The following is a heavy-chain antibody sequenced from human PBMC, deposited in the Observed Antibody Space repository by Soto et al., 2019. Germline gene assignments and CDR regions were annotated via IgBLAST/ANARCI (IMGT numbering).Heavy chain of an antibody. CDR1: GFTFRSFT. CDR2: ISSNSAYI. Sequence: GSLRLSFAASGFTFRSFTMNWVRQAPGKGLEWVSTISSNSAYIYYTDALRGRFTISRDNAKNSLHLQMNSLRAEDTAVYYCTRDASRDSSARGWFDPWGPGTLVTSPQ. J-gene: IGHJ5*02. V-gene: IGHV3-21*01. D-gene: IGHD6-13*01. CDR3: TRDASRDSSARGWFDP.